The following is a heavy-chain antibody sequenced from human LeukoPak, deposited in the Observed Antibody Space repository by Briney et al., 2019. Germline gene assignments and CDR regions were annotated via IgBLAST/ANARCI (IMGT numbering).Heavy chain of an antibody. CDR2: ISSSSSYI. CDR3: ARDHGDYVIDY. J-gene: IGHJ4*02. Sequence: GGSLRLSCAASGFTFSSYSMSWVRQAPGKGLEWVSSISSSSSYIYYADSVKGRFTISRDNAKNSLYLQMNSLRAEDTAVYYCARDHGDYVIDYWGQGTLVTVSS. V-gene: IGHV3-21*01. CDR1: GFTFSSYS. D-gene: IGHD4-17*01.